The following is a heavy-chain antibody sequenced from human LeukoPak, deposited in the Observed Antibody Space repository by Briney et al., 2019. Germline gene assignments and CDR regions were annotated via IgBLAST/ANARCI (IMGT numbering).Heavy chain of an antibody. CDR3: ARDPGVVDHNWFDP. CDR2: IYYSGNT. V-gene: IGHV4-61*01. D-gene: IGHD2-2*01. Sequence: SETLSLTCTVSGGSISSSSYYWSWIRQPPGKGLEWIGYIYYSGNTYYNPSLKSRVTISVDTSKNQFSLNLSSVTAADTAVYYCARDPGVVDHNWFDPWGQGTLVTVSS. J-gene: IGHJ5*02. CDR1: GGSISSSSYY.